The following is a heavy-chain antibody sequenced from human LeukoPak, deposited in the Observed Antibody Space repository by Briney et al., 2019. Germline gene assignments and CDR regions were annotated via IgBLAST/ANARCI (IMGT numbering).Heavy chain of an antibody. CDR2: ISDSGYST. D-gene: IGHD5/OR15-5a*01. V-gene: IGHV3-23*01. Sequence: PRGSLRLSCAASGFAFSTNAMSWVRQAPGKGLEWVSAISDSGYSTYYADSVKGRFTISRDNSKSTLYLQMDSLRAEDTAIYYCAKVYDYYYYGMDVWGQGTTVTVSS. CDR3: AKVYDYYYYGMDV. J-gene: IGHJ6*02. CDR1: GFAFSTNA.